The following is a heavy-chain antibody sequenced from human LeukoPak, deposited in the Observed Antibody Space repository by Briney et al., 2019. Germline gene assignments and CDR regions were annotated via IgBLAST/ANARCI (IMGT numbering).Heavy chain of an antibody. D-gene: IGHD6-19*01. CDR3: ARLGVTVSGSWAFDY. CDR1: GFAVSSTY. J-gene: IGHJ4*02. CDR2: IYSGGNT. Sequence: GGSLRLSCVAPGFAVSSTYMTWVRQPPGKGLEWVSVIYSGGNTYYADSVKDRFTISRDNSKNTLCLQMNSLRAEDTAVYYCARLGVTVSGSWAFDYWGQGTPVTVSS. V-gene: IGHV3-66*04.